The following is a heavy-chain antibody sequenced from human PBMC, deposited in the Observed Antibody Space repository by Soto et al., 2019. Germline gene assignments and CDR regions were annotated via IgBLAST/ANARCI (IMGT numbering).Heavy chain of an antibody. D-gene: IGHD3-10*01. CDR3: ARVWGGAFDI. CDR1: RGSSSSYY. Sequence: SETLSLTCTVPRGSSSSYYWSWIRQPPGKGLEWIGYIYYSGSTNYNPSLKSRVTISVDTSKNQFSLKLSSVTAADTAVYYCARVWGGAFDIWGQGTMVT. CDR2: IYYSGST. J-gene: IGHJ3*02. V-gene: IGHV4-59*01.